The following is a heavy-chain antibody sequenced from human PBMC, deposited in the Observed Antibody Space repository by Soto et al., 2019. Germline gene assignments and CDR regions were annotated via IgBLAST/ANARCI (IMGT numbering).Heavy chain of an antibody. CDR2: IYYSGST. V-gene: IGHV4-59*08. CDR1: GGSISSYY. Sequence: TSETLSLTCTVSGGSISSYYRSWIRQPPGKGLEWIGYIYYSGSTNYNPSLKSRVTISVDTSKNQFSLKLSSVTAADTAVYYCARHHGAPSWFDPWGQGTLDTVSS. CDR3: ARHHGAPSWFDP. J-gene: IGHJ5*02.